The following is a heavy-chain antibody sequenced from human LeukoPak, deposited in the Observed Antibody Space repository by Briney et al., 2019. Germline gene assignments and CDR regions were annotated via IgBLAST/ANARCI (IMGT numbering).Heavy chain of an antibody. J-gene: IGHJ4*02. CDR3: ARVNYYDSSVGELLDY. V-gene: IGHV3-7*03. D-gene: IGHD3-22*01. CDR1: GFTFSSYW. CDR2: IKQDGSEK. Sequence: GGSLRLSCAASGFTFSSYWMSWVRQASGKGLEWVANIKQDGSEKYYVDSVKGRITISRDNAKNSLYLQMNSLRAEDTAVYYCARVNYYDSSVGELLDYWGQGTLVTVSS.